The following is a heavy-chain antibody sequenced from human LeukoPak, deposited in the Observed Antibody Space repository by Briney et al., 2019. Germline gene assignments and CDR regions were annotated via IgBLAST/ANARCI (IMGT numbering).Heavy chain of an antibody. V-gene: IGHV3-23*01. Sequence: GGSLRLSCAASGFTFSRYAMSWVRQAPGKGLEWVSAISGSGGSTYYADSVKGRFTISRDNSKNTLYLQMNSLRAEDKAVYYCAKLDVPAAIHFDYWGQGTLVTVSS. J-gene: IGHJ4*02. CDR1: GFTFSRYA. CDR2: ISGSGGST. D-gene: IGHD2-2*01. CDR3: AKLDVPAAIHFDY.